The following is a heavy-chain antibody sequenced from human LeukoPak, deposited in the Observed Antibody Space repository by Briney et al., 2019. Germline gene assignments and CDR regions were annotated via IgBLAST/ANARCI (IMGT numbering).Heavy chain of an antibody. CDR3: ARRDTGFEFFDS. Sequence: GESLKISCKGPGYSFTNYWIGWVRQMAGRGLEWIGIIYPGDSDTRYSPSFQGQVTISADKSISTAYLQWTSLKASDTAMYYCARRDTGFEFFDSWGQGTLVTVSS. V-gene: IGHV5-51*01. J-gene: IGHJ4*02. CDR1: GYSFTNYW. D-gene: IGHD5-12*01. CDR2: IYPGDSDT.